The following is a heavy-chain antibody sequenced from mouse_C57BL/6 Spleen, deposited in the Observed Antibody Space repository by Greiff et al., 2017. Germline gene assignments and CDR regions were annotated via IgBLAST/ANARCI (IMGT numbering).Heavy chain of an antibody. D-gene: IGHD1-1*01. CDR2: IDPNSGGT. Sequence: QVHVKQPGAELVKPGASVKLSCKASGYTFTSYWMHWVKQRPGRGLEWIGRIDPNSGGTKYNEKFKSKATLTVDKPSSTAYMQLSSLTSEDSAVYYCARWNGSSWGAMDYWGQGTSVTVSS. J-gene: IGHJ4*01. CDR1: GYTFTSYW. V-gene: IGHV1-72*01. CDR3: ARWNGSSWGAMDY.